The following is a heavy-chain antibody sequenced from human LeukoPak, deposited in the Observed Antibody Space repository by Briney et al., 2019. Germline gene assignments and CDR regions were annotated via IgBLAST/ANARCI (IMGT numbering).Heavy chain of an antibody. V-gene: IGHV1-69*02. Sequence: SVKVSCKASGGTFSSYTISWVRQAPGQGLEWMGRVIPILGIANYAQKFQGRVTITADKSTSTAYMELSSLRSEDTAVYYCARAPTGDPLLDYWGQGTLVTVSS. CDR2: VIPILGIA. CDR3: ARAPTGDPLLDY. CDR1: GGTFSSYT. J-gene: IGHJ4*02.